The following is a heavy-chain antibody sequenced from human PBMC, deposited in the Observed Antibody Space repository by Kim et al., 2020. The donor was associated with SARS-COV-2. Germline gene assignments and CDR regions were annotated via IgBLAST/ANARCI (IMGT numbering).Heavy chain of an antibody. J-gene: IGHJ6*02. CDR1: GYTLTELS. D-gene: IGHD5-18*01. Sequence: ASVKVSCKVSGYTLTELSMHWVRQAPGKGLEWMGGFDPEDGETIYAQKFQGRVTMTEDTSTDTAYMELSSLRSEDTAVYYCATVDTAMVSPADLRYYYGMDVWGQGTTVTVSS. V-gene: IGHV1-24*01. CDR3: ATVDTAMVSPADLRYYYGMDV. CDR2: FDPEDGET.